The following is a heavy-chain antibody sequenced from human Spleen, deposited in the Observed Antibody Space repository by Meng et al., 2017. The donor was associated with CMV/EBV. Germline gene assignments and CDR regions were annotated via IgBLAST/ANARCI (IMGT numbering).Heavy chain of an antibody. CDR2: IYYSGST. Sequence: SETLSLTCTVSGGSISGHYWSWIRQPPGKGLEWIGYIYYSGSTNYNPSLKSRVTISVDTSNNQVSLRLSSVTAADTAVYYCARPYGDFVYLQYWGQGTLVTVSS. CDR1: GGSISGHY. V-gene: IGHV4-59*11. CDR3: ARPYGDFVYLQY. D-gene: IGHD4-17*01. J-gene: IGHJ1*01.